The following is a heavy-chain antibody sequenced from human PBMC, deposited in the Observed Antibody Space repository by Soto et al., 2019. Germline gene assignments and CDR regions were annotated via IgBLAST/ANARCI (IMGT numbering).Heavy chain of an antibody. CDR2: IYYSGST. Sequence: SETLSLTCTVSGGSISSSSYYWGWIRQPPGKGLEWIGSIYYSGSTYYNPSLKSRVTISVDTSKNQFSLKLSSVTAADTAVYYCARHAVHSGGFTDSWGQGTLVTVSS. CDR3: ARHAVHSGGFTDS. CDR1: GGSISSSSYY. V-gene: IGHV4-39*01. D-gene: IGHD2-15*01. J-gene: IGHJ5*01.